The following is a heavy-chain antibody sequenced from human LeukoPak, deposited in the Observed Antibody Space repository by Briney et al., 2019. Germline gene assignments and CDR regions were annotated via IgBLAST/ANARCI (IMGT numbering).Heavy chain of an antibody. Sequence: SQTLSLTCTVSGGSISSGDYYWSWIRQPPGKGLEWIGYIYYSGSTYYNPSLKSRVTISVDTSKNQFSLKLSSVTAADTAVYYCARTYSPGDSSGYYYLFYYYGMDVWGQGTTVTVSS. D-gene: IGHD3-22*01. CDR1: GGSISSGDYY. V-gene: IGHV4-30-4*01. J-gene: IGHJ6*02. CDR3: ARTYSPGDSSGYYYLFYYYGMDV. CDR2: IYYSGST.